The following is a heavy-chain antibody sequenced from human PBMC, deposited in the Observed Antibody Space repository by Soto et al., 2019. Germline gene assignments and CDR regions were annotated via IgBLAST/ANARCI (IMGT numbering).Heavy chain of an antibody. CDR2: ISAYNGNT. D-gene: IGHD3-3*01. CDR1: GYTFTSYG. Sequence: QVQLVQSGAEVKKPGASVKVSCKASGYTFTSYGISWVRQAPGQGLEWMGWISAYNGNTNYAQKLQGRVTMTTDTSTSTAYMELRSLRSDDTAVYYCARVGVRSLEWLSMGHYYYYMDVWGKGTTVTVSS. CDR3: ARVGVRSLEWLSMGHYYYYMDV. V-gene: IGHV1-18*01. J-gene: IGHJ6*03.